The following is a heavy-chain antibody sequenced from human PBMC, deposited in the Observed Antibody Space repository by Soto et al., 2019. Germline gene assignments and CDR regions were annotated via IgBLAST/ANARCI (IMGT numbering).Heavy chain of an antibody. CDR3: ARGRYYGSGSYSPYNWFDP. V-gene: IGHV1-8*01. D-gene: IGHD3-10*01. CDR1: GYTFTSYD. J-gene: IGHJ5*02. CDR2: MNPNSGNT. Sequence: ASVKVSCKASGYTFTSYDINWVRQATGQGLEWMGWMNPNSGNTGYAQKFQGRVTMTRNTSISTAYLELSSLGSEDTAVYYCARGRYYGSGSYSPYNWFDPWGQGTLVTVSS.